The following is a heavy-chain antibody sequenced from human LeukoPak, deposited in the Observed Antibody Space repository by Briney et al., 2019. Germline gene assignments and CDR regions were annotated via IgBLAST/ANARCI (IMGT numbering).Heavy chain of an antibody. CDR2: IGTAGDT. V-gene: IGHV3-13*01. D-gene: IGHD1-1*01. J-gene: IGHJ4*02. Sequence: PGGSLRLSCAASGFTFSDYDMDWVRQATGKGLEWVSAIGTAGDTYYTGSVKGRFTISRENAKNSLYLQMNSLRAGDTAVYYCARVAKERVGGVYYFDYWGQGTLVTVSS. CDR3: ARVAKERVGGVYYFDY. CDR1: GFTFSDYD.